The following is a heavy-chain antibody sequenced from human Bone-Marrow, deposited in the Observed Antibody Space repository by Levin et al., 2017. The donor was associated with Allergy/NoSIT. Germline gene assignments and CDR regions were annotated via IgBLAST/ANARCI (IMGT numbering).Heavy chain of an antibody. J-gene: IGHJ5*02. CDR2: INHSGST. CDR1: GGSFSGYY. D-gene: IGHD3-3*01. Sequence: NTSETLSLTCAVYGGSFSGYYWSWIRQPPGKGLEWIGEINHSGSTNYNPSLKSRVTISVDTSKNQFSLKLSSVTAADTAVYYCASWSWSGSDNWFDPWGQGTLVTVSS. V-gene: IGHV4-34*01. CDR3: ASWSWSGSDNWFDP.